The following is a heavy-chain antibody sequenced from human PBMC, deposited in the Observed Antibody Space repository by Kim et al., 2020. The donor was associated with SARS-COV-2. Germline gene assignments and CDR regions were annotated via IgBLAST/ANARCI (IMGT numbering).Heavy chain of an antibody. Sequence: ASVKVSCKASGYTFTNYDINWVRQATGQGLEWMGWMNPNSGNTGYAQKFQGRVTMTRSTSISTAYMELSSLRSEDTAVYYCARGGEWGLEETWFDPWGQGTLVTVSS. J-gene: IGHJ5*02. D-gene: IGHD1-26*01. CDR1: GYTFTNYD. CDR3: ARGGEWGLEETWFDP. CDR2: MNPNSGNT. V-gene: IGHV1-8*01.